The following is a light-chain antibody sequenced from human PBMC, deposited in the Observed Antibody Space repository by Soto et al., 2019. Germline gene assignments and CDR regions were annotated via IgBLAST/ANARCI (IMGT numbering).Light chain of an antibody. CDR1: QTITTS. V-gene: IGKV1-5*03. CDR2: KAS. CDR3: QQYDSYSLRT. Sequence: DIQMTQSPSTLSASVGDRVTINCRASQTITTSLAWYQQKPGKAPKLLIYKASSLESGVPSRFSGSGSGTEFTLTISSLQPDDFATYYCQQYDSYSLRTFGQGTRVEI. J-gene: IGKJ1*01.